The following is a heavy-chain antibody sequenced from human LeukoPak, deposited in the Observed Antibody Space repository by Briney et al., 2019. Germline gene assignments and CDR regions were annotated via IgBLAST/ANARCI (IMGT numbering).Heavy chain of an antibody. CDR3: ASSGYETQIAAAGFDY. CDR1: GYTFTSYD. Sequence: GASVKVSCKASGYTFTSYDINWVRQATGQGLEWMGWMNPNSGNTGYAQKFQGRVTITRNTSISTAYMELSSLRSEDTAVYYCASSGYETQIAAAGFDYWGQGTLVTVSS. V-gene: IGHV1-8*03. CDR2: MNPNSGNT. D-gene: IGHD6-13*01. J-gene: IGHJ4*02.